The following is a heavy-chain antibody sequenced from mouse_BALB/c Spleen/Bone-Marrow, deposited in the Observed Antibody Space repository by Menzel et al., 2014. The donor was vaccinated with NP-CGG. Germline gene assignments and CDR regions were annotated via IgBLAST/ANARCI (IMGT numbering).Heavy chain of an antibody. CDR1: GYAFTNYL. Sequence: VQLQESGAELVRPGTSVKVSCKASGYAFTNYLIEWVKQRPGQGLEWIGVINPGSGGTNYNEKFKGKATLTADKSSSTAYMQLSSLPSDDSAVYFCAREIITSFAYWGQGTLVTVSA. J-gene: IGHJ3*01. D-gene: IGHD1-1*01. CDR2: INPGSGGT. V-gene: IGHV1-54*01. CDR3: AREIITSFAY.